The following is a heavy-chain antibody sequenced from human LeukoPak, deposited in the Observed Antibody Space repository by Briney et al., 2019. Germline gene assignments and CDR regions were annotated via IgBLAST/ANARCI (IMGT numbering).Heavy chain of an antibody. Sequence: PSETLSLTCTVSGGSISSYYWSWIRQPPGKGLEWIGYIYYSGSTNYNPSLKSRVTISVDTSKNQFSLKLSSVTAADTAVYYCARLPYGGCYFDYWGQGTLVTVSS. J-gene: IGHJ4*02. D-gene: IGHD3-10*01. CDR2: IYYSGST. CDR1: GGSISSYY. CDR3: ARLPYGGCYFDY. V-gene: IGHV4-59*08.